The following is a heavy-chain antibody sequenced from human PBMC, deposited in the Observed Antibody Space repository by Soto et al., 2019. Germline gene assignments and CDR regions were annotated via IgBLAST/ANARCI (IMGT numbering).Heavy chain of an antibody. CDR1: GGSISSYY. D-gene: IGHD3-3*01. V-gene: IGHV4-59*01. CDR2: IYYSGST. Sequence: QVQLQESGPGLVKPSETLSLTCTVSGGSISSYYWSWIRQPPGKGLEWIGYIYYSGSTNYNPSLKSRVTISVDTSKNQFSLKLSSVTAADTAVYYCAIGISGGDFWENYYYYYMDVWGKGTTVTVSS. J-gene: IGHJ6*03. CDR3: AIGISGGDFWENYYYYYMDV.